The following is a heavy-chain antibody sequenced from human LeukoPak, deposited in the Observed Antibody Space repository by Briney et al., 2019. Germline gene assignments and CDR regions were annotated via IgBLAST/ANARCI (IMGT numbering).Heavy chain of an antibody. CDR3: AKDGTVVTLYYFDY. V-gene: IGHV3-23*01. D-gene: IGHD4-23*01. J-gene: IGHJ4*02. CDR1: VFTFSSYA. CDR2: ISGSGGST. Sequence: GGSLRLSCAASVFTFSSYAMSWVRQAPGKGLEWVSAISGSGGSTYYADSVKGRFTISRDNSNNTLYLQMNSLRAEDTAVYYCAKDGTVVTLYYFDYWGQGTLVTVSS.